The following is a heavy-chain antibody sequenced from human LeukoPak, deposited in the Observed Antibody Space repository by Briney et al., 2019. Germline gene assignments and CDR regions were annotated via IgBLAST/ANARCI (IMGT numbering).Heavy chain of an antibody. V-gene: IGHV3-21*01. CDR3: ARGTRYGDYDY. CDR1: GFTVSSNY. CDR2: ISSSSSYI. J-gene: IGHJ4*02. Sequence: GGSLRLSCAASGFTVSSNYMSWVRQAPGKGLEWVSSISSSSSYIYYADSVKGRFTISRDNAKNSLYLQMNSLRAEDTAVYYCARGTRYGDYDYWGQGTLVTVSS. D-gene: IGHD4-17*01.